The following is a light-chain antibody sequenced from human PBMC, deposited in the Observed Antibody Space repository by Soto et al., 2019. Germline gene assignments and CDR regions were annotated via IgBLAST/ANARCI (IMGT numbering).Light chain of an antibody. J-gene: IGKJ2*01. Sequence: DIQMTQSPSSLSASVGDRVTITCRASQSISSYLNWYQHKPGKAPKLLIYAAFSLQSGLPSRFGGTGSGTDFTLTISSLQPEDFATNYGQQSYSTPYTFGQGTKLEIK. CDR2: AAF. CDR3: QQSYSTPYT. V-gene: IGKV1-39*01. CDR1: QSISSY.